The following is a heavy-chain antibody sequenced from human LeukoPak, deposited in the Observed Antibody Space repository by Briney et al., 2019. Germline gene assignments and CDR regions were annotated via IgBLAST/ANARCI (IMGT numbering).Heavy chain of an antibody. D-gene: IGHD1-20*01. J-gene: IGHJ4*02. CDR3: AKDLGYNWNYFDY. Sequence: GGSLRLSCAASGFTFSSYGMHWVRQAPGKGLEWVAVISYDGSNKYYADSVKGRFTTSRDNSKNTLYLQMNSLRAEDTAVYYCAKDLGYNWNYFDYWGQGTLVTVSS. CDR1: GFTFSSYG. CDR2: ISYDGSNK. V-gene: IGHV3-30*18.